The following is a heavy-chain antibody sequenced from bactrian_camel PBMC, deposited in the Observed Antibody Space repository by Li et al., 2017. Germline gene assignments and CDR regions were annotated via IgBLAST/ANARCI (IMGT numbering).Heavy chain of an antibody. D-gene: IGHD6*01. V-gene: IGHV3S40*01. Sequence: VQLVESGGGLVEPGGSLRLSCAVSGFTVSTYDMTWVRQAPGKGLEWVSSISSRGDSTYYADSVKGRFTINRDNAKNTLYLQVNSLKTEDTAMYFCTTDRVYSGTWFGKYGYNYWGQGTQVTVS. CDR2: ISSRGDST. CDR1: GFTVSTYD. CDR3: TTDRVYSGTWFGKYGYNY. J-gene: IGHJ4*01.